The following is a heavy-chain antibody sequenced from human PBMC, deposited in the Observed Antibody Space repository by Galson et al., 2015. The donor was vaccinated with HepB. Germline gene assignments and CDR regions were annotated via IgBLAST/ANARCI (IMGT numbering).Heavy chain of an antibody. J-gene: IGHJ5*02. CDR1: GFTFSSYS. CDR3: ARGRSGYHTYNWFDP. D-gene: IGHD3-3*01. CDR2: ISSSGSYI. Sequence: SLRLSCAASGFTFSSYSMNWVRQAPGKGLEWVSSISSSGSYIYYADSVKGRFTISRDNAKNSLYLQMNSLRAEDTAVYYCARGRSGYHTYNWFDPWGQGTLVTVSS. V-gene: IGHV3-21*04.